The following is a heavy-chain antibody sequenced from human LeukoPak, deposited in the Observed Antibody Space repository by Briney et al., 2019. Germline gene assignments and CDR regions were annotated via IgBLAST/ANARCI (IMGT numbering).Heavy chain of an antibody. Sequence: ASVTVSRKASGYTFTSYGSSWVRQAPGQGLEGMGWSSAYNGTTNYAQKIQGRVTMTTDTSTSTAYMELRSLRSDDTAVYYCARAYEVAVAGTVEYYYYGMDVWGQGTTVTVS. J-gene: IGHJ6*02. CDR1: GYTFTSYG. CDR2: SSAYNGTT. V-gene: IGHV1-18*01. CDR3: ARAYEVAVAGTVEYYYYGMDV. D-gene: IGHD6-19*01.